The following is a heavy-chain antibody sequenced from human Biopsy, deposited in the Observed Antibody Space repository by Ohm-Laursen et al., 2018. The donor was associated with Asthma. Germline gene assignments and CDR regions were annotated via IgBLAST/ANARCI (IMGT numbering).Heavy chain of an antibody. CDR2: IYYSGRT. CDR3: ARAVSSSSYWYFDL. Sequence: TLSLTCIVSGDAMCTSGSYWGWIRQSPGKGLDWIGSIYYSGRTYYNPSLESRVTISADTSKNHFSLKVTSVTAADTAVYYCARAVSSSSYWYFDLWGRGDLVTVSS. J-gene: IGHJ2*01. V-gene: IGHV4-39*02. CDR1: GDAMCTSGSY. D-gene: IGHD6-6*01.